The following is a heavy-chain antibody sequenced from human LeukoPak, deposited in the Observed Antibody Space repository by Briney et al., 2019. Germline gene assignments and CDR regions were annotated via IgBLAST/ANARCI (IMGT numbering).Heavy chain of an antibody. CDR3: ARVRDYGLDYYSYMDV. Sequence: SQTLSLTCTVSGASISSDGYYWNWIRQPPGKGLEWIGYIYHSGSTYYNPSLKSRVAISVDTSKNQFSLKLSSVTAADTAVYYCARVRDYGLDYYSYMDVWGKGTTVTVSS. V-gene: IGHV4-30-2*02. CDR1: GASISSDGYY. D-gene: IGHD3-10*01. CDR2: IYHSGST. J-gene: IGHJ6*03.